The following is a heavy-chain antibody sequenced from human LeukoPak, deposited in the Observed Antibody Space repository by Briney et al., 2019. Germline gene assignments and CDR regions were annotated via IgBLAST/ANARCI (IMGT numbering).Heavy chain of an antibody. Sequence: SSVKVSCKASGYTFTGYYMHWVRPAPGQGLEWMGWINPNSCGTNYAQKFQGRVTITRDTSISTAYMELSRLRSDDTAVYYCAREDVAASAGAFDIWGQGTMVTVSS. CDR3: AREDVAASAGAFDI. V-gene: IGHV1-2*02. D-gene: IGHD6-13*01. CDR1: GYTFTGYY. J-gene: IGHJ3*02. CDR2: INPNSCGT.